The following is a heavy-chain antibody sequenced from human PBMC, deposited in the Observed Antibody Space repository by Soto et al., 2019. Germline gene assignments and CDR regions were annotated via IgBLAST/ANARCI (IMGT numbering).Heavy chain of an antibody. J-gene: IGHJ5*02. CDR3: ARARGGSGSYRIKNWFDP. CDR2: INHSGST. D-gene: IGHD3-10*01. CDR1: GGSFSGHY. V-gene: IGHV4-34*01. Sequence: PSETLSLTCAVYGGSFSGHYWSWIRQPPGKGLEWIGEINHSGSTNYNPSLKSRVTISVDTSKNQFSLKLSSVTAADTAVYYCARARGGSGSYRIKNWFDPWGQGTLVTVSS.